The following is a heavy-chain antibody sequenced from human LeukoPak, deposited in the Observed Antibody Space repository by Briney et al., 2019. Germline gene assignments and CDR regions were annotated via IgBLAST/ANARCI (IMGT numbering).Heavy chain of an antibody. D-gene: IGHD1-26*01. Sequence: GGSLRLSCAASGFTFSDYYMSWVRQAPGKGLEWVSIIRNKDYGGTIEYAASVKGRFTMSRDDSKSIAYLQMNSLKSEDTGVYYCIRDWGPKWDSAFDYWGQGTLVTVSS. V-gene: IGHV3-71*01. J-gene: IGHJ4*02. CDR3: IRDWGPKWDSAFDY. CDR2: IRNKDYGGTI. CDR1: GFTFSDYY.